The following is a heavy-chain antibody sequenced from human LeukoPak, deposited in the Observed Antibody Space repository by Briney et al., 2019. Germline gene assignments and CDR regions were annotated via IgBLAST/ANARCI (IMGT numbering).Heavy chain of an antibody. V-gene: IGHV3-30*04. Sequence: GGSLRLSCAASGFTFSSYAMHCVRHAPGKGLGGVAVISYEGSNKYYADSVKGLLTIPRDNCNSTLALQMNRLRAEDRAVFYCARDHLYYEISRPRFDYWGQGTRVPVSS. CDR2: ISYEGSNK. CDR1: GFTFSSYA. CDR3: ARDHLYYEISRPRFDY. J-gene: IGHJ4*02. D-gene: IGHD3-16*01.